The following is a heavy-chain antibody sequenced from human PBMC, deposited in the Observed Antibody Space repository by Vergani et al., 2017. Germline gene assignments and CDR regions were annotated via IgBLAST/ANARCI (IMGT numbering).Heavy chain of an antibody. J-gene: IGHJ6*03. Sequence: QVQLVESGGGEVQPGRSLRLSCSAAGFTFSDYGVHWVRQAPGQGLEWVSVISYDGNKKNYADSVKGRFTISRDNSKNTLYLEMNALRAEDTAVYYCARDFLTRVTTLDYYYMGVWGKGTTVTVSS. CDR2: ISYDGNKK. CDR3: ARDFLTRVTTLDYYYMGV. D-gene: IGHD1-1*01. CDR1: GFTFSDYG. V-gene: IGHV3-30*03.